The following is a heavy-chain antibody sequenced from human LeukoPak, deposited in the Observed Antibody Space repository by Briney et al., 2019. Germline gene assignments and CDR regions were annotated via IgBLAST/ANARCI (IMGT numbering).Heavy chain of an antibody. V-gene: IGHV4-38-2*02. CDR2: IYHSGST. Sequence: SETLSLTCTVSGYSISIGYYWGWIRQPPGKGLEWIGNIYHSGSTYYNPSLKSRVTISVDTAKNQFSLKLSSVTAAYTAVYYCARGPRDYFDYWGQGTQVTVSS. J-gene: IGHJ4*02. CDR3: ARGPRDYFDY. CDR1: GYSISIGYY.